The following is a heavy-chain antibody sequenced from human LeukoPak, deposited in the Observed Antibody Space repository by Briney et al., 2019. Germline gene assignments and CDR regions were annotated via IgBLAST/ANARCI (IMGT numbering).Heavy chain of an antibody. D-gene: IGHD3-22*01. CDR2: ISSSSSYI. J-gene: IGHJ4*02. V-gene: IGHV3-21*01. CDR1: GFTFSSYS. CDR3: ARGSTYYDSSGQVPFDY. Sequence: SGGSLRLSCAASGFTFSSYSMNWVRQAPGKGLEWVSSISSSSSYIYYADSVKGRFTISRDNAKNSLYLQMNSLRAEDTAVYYCARGSTYYDSSGQVPFDYWGQGTLVTVSS.